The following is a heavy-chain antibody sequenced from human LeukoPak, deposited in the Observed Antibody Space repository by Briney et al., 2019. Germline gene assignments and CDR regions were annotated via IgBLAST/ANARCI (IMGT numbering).Heavy chain of an antibody. D-gene: IGHD3-10*01. CDR2: ITWNSGSI. V-gene: IGHV3-9*01. J-gene: IGHJ4*02. CDR3: AAGTGITRY. CDR1: GLTFYDYA. Sequence: GRSLRLSCAASGLTFYDYAMHWVRQAPGKGLEWVSGITWNSGSIAYADSVKGRFTISRDNAKNSLYLQVNSLRSVDTALYYCAAGTGITRYWGQGTLVTVSS.